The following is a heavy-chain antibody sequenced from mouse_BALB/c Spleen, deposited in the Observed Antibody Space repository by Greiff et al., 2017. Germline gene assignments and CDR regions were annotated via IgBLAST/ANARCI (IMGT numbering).Heavy chain of an antibody. V-gene: IGHV5-9-3*01. CDR2: ISSGGSYT. CDR3: ARRYYDYAYYAMDY. J-gene: IGHJ4*01. D-gene: IGHD2-4*01. CDR1: GFTFSSYA. Sequence: EGQLVESGGGLVKPGGSLKLSCAASGFTFSSYAMSWVRQTPEKRLEWVATISSGGSYTYYPDSVKGRFTISRDNAKNTLYLQMSSLRSEDTAMYYCARRYYDYAYYAMDYWGQGTSVTVSS.